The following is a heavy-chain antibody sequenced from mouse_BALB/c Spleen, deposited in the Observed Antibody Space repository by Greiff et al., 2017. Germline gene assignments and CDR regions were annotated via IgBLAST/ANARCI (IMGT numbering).Heavy chain of an antibody. V-gene: IGHV1-7*01. CDR3: ARQLGPNYYAMDY. J-gene: IGHJ4*01. CDR1: GYTFTSYW. D-gene: IGHD3-1*01. CDR2: INPSTGYT. Sequence: QVQLQQSGAELAKPGASVKMSCKASGYTFTSYWMHWVKQRPGQGLEWIGYINPSTGYTEYNQKFKDKATLTADKSSSTAYMQLSSLTSEDSAVYYCARQLGPNYYAMDYWGQGTSVTVSS.